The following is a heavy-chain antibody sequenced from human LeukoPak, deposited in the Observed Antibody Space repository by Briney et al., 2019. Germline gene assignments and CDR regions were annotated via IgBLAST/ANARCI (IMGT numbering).Heavy chain of an antibody. CDR1: GFTFSSYA. V-gene: IGHV3-23*01. D-gene: IGHD3-3*01. Sequence: SGGSLRLSCAASGFTFSSYAMSWVRQAPGKGLEWVSAISGSGGSTYYADSVKGRFAISRDTSKNTLYLQMNSLRAEDTAVYYCAKFVWSDSYYFDYWGQGTLVTVSS. CDR3: AKFVWSDSYYFDY. J-gene: IGHJ4*02. CDR2: ISGSGGST.